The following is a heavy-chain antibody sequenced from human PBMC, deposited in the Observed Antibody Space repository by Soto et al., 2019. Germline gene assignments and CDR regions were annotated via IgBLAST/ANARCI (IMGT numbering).Heavy chain of an antibody. D-gene: IGHD3-10*01. CDR1: GFTFSSYG. CDR2: ISYDGSNK. CDR3: AKLSGSGSYFADMDV. V-gene: IGHV3-30*18. Sequence: PGGSLRLSCAASGFTFSSYGMHWVRQAPGKGLEWVAVISYDGSNKYYADSVKGRFTISRDNSKNTLYLQMNSLRAEDTAVYYCAKLSGSGSYFADMDVWGKGTTVTVSS. J-gene: IGHJ6*03.